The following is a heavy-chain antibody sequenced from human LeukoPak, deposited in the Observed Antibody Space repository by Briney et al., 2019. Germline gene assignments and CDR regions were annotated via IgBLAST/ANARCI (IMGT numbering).Heavy chain of an antibody. J-gene: IGHJ4*02. V-gene: IGHV3-7*03. CDR1: GFTFSNYW. CDR2: IKEDGSEK. D-gene: IGHD6-6*01. Sequence: GGSLRLSCAASGFTFSNYWMSWVRQAPGKGLEWVANIKEDGSEKYYVDSVKGRFIISRDNAKNSLYLQMNSLRAEDTAVYYCASTIATRYFDYWGQGTLVTVSP. CDR3: ASTIATRYFDY.